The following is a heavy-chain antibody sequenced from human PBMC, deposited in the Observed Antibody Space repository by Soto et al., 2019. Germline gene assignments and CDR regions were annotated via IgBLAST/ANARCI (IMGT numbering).Heavy chain of an antibody. CDR1: GFTFSSYA. CDR2: ISYDGSNK. J-gene: IGHJ6*02. CDR3: ARGYDFWSGYYYPYGMDA. D-gene: IGHD3-3*01. Sequence: AGGALRLSCAASGFTFSSYAMHWVRPAPGKGLEWVAVISYDGSNKNHADTVKGRFTISRDNSKNTLYLQMNSLRAEDTAVYYCARGYDFWSGYYYPYGMDAWGQGTTVTVSS. V-gene: IGHV3-30-3*01.